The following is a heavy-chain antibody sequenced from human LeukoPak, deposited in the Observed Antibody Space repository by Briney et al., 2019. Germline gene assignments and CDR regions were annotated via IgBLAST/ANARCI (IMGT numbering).Heavy chain of an antibody. CDR2: MNPNSGDT. V-gene: IGHV1-8*01. D-gene: IGHD3-10*01. CDR1: GYTFTSYD. J-gene: IGHJ4*02. Sequence: ASVKVSCMASGYTFTSYDINGVRQATGQGLEWMGWMNPNSGDTGYAQKFQGRVTMTRNTSISTAYMELSSLRSEDTAVYYCARVSFTLRGVSTRHYFDYWGQGTLVTVSS. CDR3: ARVSFTLRGVSTRHYFDY.